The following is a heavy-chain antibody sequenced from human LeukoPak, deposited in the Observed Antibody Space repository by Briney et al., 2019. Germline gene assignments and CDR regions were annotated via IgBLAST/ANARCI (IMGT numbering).Heavy chain of an antibody. CDR1: GGSISNYY. V-gene: IGHV4-59*01. CDR2: IYDSGST. Sequence: PETLSLTCTVSGGSISNYYWSWIRQPPGKGLEWNGYIYDSGSTNSHPSLESRVTISVATSKTQFSLQLSSVTAADTAVYYCARGYSSPLGWYFDLWGRGTLVTVSS. CDR3: ARGYSSPLGWYFDL. J-gene: IGHJ2*01. D-gene: IGHD6-13*01.